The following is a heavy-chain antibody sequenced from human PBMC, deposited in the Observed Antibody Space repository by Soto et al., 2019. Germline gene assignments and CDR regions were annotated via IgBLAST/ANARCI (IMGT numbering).Heavy chain of an antibody. CDR2: ISGSGGTT. CDR1: GFTFSTYA. Sequence: EVQLLESGGGLVQPGGSLRLSCAASGFTFSTYAMSWVRHVPGQGLEWVSGISGSGGTTYYADSVQGRFTISRDNSKNTRYLAMHTMSGDDTAIYYGSNRDLYYWGQGTLATVSS. J-gene: IGHJ4*02. CDR3: SNRDLYY. V-gene: IGHV3-23*01.